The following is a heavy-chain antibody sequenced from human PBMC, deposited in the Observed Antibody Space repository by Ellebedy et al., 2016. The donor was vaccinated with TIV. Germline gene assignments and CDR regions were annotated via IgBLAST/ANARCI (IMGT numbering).Heavy chain of an antibody. D-gene: IGHD3-3*01. CDR3: ARFSWSLGGMDV. J-gene: IGHJ6*02. CDR1: GGTFSSYA. CDR2: IIPIFGTA. V-gene: IGHV1-69*13. Sequence: SVKVSCXASGGTFSSYAISWVRQAPGQGLEWMGGIIPIFGTANYAQKFQGRVTITADESTSTAYMELSSLRSEDTAVYYCARFSWSLGGMDVWGQGTTVTVSS.